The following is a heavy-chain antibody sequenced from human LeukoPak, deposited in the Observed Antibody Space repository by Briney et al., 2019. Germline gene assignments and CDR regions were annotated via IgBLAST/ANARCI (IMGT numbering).Heavy chain of an antibody. CDR1: GYTFTGYY. Sequence: ASVNVSCKASGYTFTGYYMHWVRQAPGQGLEWMGWINPNSGGTNYAQKFQGRVTMTRDTSISTAYMELSRLRSDDTAVYYCARVPPKWLLLGAGGDYWGQGTLVTVSS. CDR3: ARVPPKWLLLGAGGDY. CDR2: INPNSGGT. J-gene: IGHJ4*02. V-gene: IGHV1-2*02. D-gene: IGHD3-22*01.